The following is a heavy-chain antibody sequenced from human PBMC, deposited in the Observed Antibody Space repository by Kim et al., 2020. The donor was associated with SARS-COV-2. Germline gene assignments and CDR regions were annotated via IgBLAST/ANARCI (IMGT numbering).Heavy chain of an antibody. CDR3: ARHYCSGGSCYPPGYYYGMDV. Sequence: SETLSLTCTVSGGSISSSSYYWGWIRQPPGKGLEWIGSIYYSGSTYYNPSLKSRVTISVDTSKNKFSRKLSSVTAADTAVYYCARHYCSGGSCYPPGYYYGMDVWGQGTTLTVSS. CDR1: GGSISSSSYY. D-gene: IGHD2-15*01. V-gene: IGHV4-39*01. CDR2: IYYSGST. J-gene: IGHJ6*02.